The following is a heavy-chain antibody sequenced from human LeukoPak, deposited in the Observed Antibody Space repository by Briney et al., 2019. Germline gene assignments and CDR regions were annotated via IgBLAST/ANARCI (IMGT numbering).Heavy chain of an antibody. J-gene: IGHJ6*03. D-gene: IGHD3-22*01. CDR3: ARHRAERGGTMILGEVTTYYMDV. Sequence: SETLSLTCTVSGGSISSYYWSWIRQPAGKGLEWIGQIQASGSTNYNPSLKSRVTISVDPSKNQFSLKLSSVTAAETAVYYCARHRAERGGTMILGEVTTYYMDVWGKGTTVTVSS. CDR1: GGSISSYY. CDR2: IQASGST. V-gene: IGHV4-59*08.